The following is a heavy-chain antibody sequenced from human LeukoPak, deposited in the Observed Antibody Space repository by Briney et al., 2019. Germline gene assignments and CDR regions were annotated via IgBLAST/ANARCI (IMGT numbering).Heavy chain of an antibody. CDR1: GFTFSSYA. J-gene: IGHJ4*02. D-gene: IGHD2-15*01. CDR2: TSGSGGST. V-gene: IGHV3-23*01. Sequence: GGSLRLSCAASGFTFSSYAMSWVRQAPGKGREWVSGTSGSGGSTYYAGSVKGRFTISRDNSKNTLYLQMNSLRVEDTAVCYCAKNGGSQCYSHLDSWGQGTLVTVSS. CDR3: AKNGGSQCYSHLDS.